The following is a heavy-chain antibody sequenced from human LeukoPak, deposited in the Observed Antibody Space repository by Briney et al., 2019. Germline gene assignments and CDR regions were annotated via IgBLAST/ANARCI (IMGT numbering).Heavy chain of an antibody. CDR1: GFTFSSCG. CDR2: ISYDGSNK. V-gene: IGHV3-30*18. D-gene: IGHD5-24*01. J-gene: IGHJ4*02. Sequence: GGSLRLSCAASGFTFSSCGLHWVRQAPGKGLEWVAVISYDGSNKYYADSVEGRFTISRDNSKNTLYLQMSSLRAEDTAVYYCAKDQAIGSDGYNSLRYYFDYWGQGTLVTVSS. CDR3: AKDQAIGSDGYNSLRYYFDY.